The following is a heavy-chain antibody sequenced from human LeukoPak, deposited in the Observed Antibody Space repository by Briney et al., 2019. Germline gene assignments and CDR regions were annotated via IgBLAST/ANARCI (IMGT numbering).Heavy chain of an antibody. CDR1: GFTFSSYG. Sequence: PGGSLRLSCAASGFTFSSYGMHWVRQAPGKGLEWVAVIWYDGSNKYYADSVKGRFTISRDNSKNTVYLQMNSLRAEDTAVYYCARDRERRSSSSLDYWGQGTLVTVSS. D-gene: IGHD6-6*01. J-gene: IGHJ4*02. V-gene: IGHV3-33*01. CDR2: IWYDGSNK. CDR3: ARDRERRSSSSLDY.